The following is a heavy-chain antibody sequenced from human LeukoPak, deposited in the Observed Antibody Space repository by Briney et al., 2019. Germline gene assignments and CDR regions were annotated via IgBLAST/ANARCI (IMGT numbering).Heavy chain of an antibody. J-gene: IGHJ4*02. CDR1: GGSISTYY. Sequence: PSETLSLTCTVSGGSISTYYWRWIRQPPGKGLEWIGYIYYTGSTNYNPSLKSRVTISVDTSKNQFSLRLSSETAADTAMYYCARIDSSGYYYVFDLWGQGTLVTVSS. CDR3: ARIDSSGYYYVFDL. V-gene: IGHV4-59*01. D-gene: IGHD3-22*01. CDR2: IYYTGST.